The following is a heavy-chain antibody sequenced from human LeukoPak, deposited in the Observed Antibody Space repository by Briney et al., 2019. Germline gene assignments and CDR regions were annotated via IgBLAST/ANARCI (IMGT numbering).Heavy chain of an antibody. V-gene: IGHV4-59*11. D-gene: IGHD3-16*01. CDR2: VYDIGST. CDR3: ARGGVLKSVDY. Sequence: TPSETLSLTCTVSGGSIGSHYWTWIRQTPGKGLEWIGYVYDIGSTKYNPSLKSRVTISVDTSKSQFSLRLSSVTAADTAVYYCARGGVLKSVDYWGQGTLVAVSS. CDR1: GGSIGSHY. J-gene: IGHJ4*02.